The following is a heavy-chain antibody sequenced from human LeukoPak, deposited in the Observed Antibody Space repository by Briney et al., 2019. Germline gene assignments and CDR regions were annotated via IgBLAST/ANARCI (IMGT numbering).Heavy chain of an antibody. D-gene: IGHD6-19*01. Sequence: DSLKGRFTISRDNSKNTLYLQMNSLRAEDTAVYYCAKDLIAVAGQGGFDYWGQGTLVTVSS. V-gene: IGHV3-23*01. J-gene: IGHJ4*02. CDR3: AKDLIAVAGQGGFDY.